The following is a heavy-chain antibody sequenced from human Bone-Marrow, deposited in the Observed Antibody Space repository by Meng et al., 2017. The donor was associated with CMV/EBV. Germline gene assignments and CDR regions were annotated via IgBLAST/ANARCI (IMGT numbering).Heavy chain of an antibody. CDR1: GGSIFGYS. J-gene: IGHJ6*02. D-gene: IGHD1-7*01. CDR2: IYYSGST. V-gene: IGHV4-59*01. CDR3: ARDRGVDWNYGYYYYYGMDV. Sequence: SETLSLTCIVSGGSIFGYSWSWIRQPPGKGLEWIGYIYYSGSTNYNPSLKSRVTISVDTSKNQFSLKLSSVTAADTAVYYCARDRGVDWNYGYYYYYGMDVWGQGTTVTVSS.